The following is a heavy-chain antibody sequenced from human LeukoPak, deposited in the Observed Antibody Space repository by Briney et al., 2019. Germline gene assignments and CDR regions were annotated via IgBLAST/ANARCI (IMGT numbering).Heavy chain of an antibody. D-gene: IGHD3-10*01. CDR1: DFTFSTYG. J-gene: IGHJ4*02. CDR2: ISGGGGST. V-gene: IGHV3-23*01. CDR3: ARESSLLRGPTVIYYFDF. Sequence: GSLSLSCAASDFTFSTYGMSWVRQAPGKGLEWVSSISGGGGSTYYADSGKGRFTISRDNSKNTLYLQKNSLRAEHTAIYYCARESSLLRGPTVIYYFDFWGQGTLVTVSS.